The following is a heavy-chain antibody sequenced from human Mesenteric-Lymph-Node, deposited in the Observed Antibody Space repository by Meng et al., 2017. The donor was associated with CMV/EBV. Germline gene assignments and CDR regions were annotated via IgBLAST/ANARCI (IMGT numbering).Heavy chain of an antibody. J-gene: IGHJ4*02. CDR3: AKVLPHSTSCSN. CDR1: GFTVNKNY. Sequence: GESLKISCAGSGFTVNKNYMSWVRQPPGKGLEWVSVIYDDDSTYYADSVKGRFTISRDNSKNTLYLQMNSLRAEDTAVYYCAKVLPHSTSCSNWGQGTLVTVSS. CDR2: IYDDDST. D-gene: IGHD2-2*01. V-gene: IGHV3-66*02.